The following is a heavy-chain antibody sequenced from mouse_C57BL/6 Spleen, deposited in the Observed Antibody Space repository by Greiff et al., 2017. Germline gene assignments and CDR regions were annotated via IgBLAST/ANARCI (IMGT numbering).Heavy chain of an antibody. CDR1: GFTFSSYS. Sequence: EVMLVESGGGLVKPGGSLKLSCAASGFTFSSYSMSWVRQTPEKRLEWVATISGGGGNTYYPDSVKGRFTIARDNAKNTLYLQMSSLRSEDTALYYCARHYSWYFDVWGTGTTVTVSS. D-gene: IGHD2-12*01. CDR2: ISGGGGNT. CDR3: ARHYSWYFDV. J-gene: IGHJ1*03. V-gene: IGHV5-9*01.